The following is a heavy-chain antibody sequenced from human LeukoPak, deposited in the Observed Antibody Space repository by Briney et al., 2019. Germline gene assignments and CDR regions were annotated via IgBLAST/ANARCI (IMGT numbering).Heavy chain of an antibody. CDR3: AKDRTYYSDFSAYYFSPPLQHY. D-gene: IGHD3-22*01. Sequence: GGSLRLSCAASGFTFSSYSMNWVRQAPGKGLEWVSYISSSSSTIYYADSVKGRVTISRDNSRNTVYLQMNSLRAEDTALYYCAKDRTYYSDFSAYYFSPPLQHYWGQGTLVTVSS. J-gene: IGHJ4*02. CDR2: ISSSSSTI. V-gene: IGHV3-48*01. CDR1: GFTFSSYS.